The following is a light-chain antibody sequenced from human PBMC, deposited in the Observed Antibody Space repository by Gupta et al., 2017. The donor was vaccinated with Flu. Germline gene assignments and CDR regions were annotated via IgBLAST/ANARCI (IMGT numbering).Light chain of an antibody. CDR3: QSSDTRMSGYV. CDR1: SSNIGAVYD. J-gene: IGLJ1*01. Sequence: VNSSCNGRSSNIGAVYDIHWYQQLTETAPNLLIYGNNNRRSGVPDRFSGSKSGTSASFATTGLQADEEAAYYYQSSDTRMSGYVFGTGTKVTVL. V-gene: IGLV1-40*01. CDR2: GNN.